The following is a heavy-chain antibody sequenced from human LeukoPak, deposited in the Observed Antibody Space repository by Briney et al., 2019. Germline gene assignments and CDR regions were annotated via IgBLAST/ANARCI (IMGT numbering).Heavy chain of an antibody. CDR2: ISAYNGNT. Sequence: ASVKVSCKASGYTFTSYGISWVRQAPGQGLERMGWISAYNGNTNYAQKLQGRVTMTTDTSTSTAYMELRSLRSDDTAVYYCARDYQLHSPGYYYGMDVWGQGTTVTVSS. CDR1: GYTFTSYG. CDR3: ARDYQLHSPGYYYGMDV. D-gene: IGHD2-2*01. J-gene: IGHJ6*02. V-gene: IGHV1-18*01.